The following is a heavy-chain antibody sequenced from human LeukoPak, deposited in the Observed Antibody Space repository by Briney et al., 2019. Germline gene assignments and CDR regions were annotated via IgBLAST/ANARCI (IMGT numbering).Heavy chain of an antibody. V-gene: IGHV3-21*01. CDR2: ISSSSSYI. CDR1: GFTFSSYS. D-gene: IGHD1-26*01. J-gene: IGHJ4*02. CDR3: ARAKVGARDYFDY. Sequence: SGGSLRLSCAASGFTFSSYSMIWVRLAPGRGLEWVSSISSSSSYIYYVDSVKGRFTTSRDNVENSLYLQMNSLRAEDTAVYYCARAKVGARDYFDYWGQGTLVTVSS.